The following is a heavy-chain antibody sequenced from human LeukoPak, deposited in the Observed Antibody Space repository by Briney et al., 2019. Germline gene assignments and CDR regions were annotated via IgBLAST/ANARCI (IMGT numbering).Heavy chain of an antibody. V-gene: IGHV3-23*01. Sequence: GGTLRLSCAASGFTFSSSGMSWVRQAPGKGLDWVSTISGSDGSTSYADSVKGRFTISRDNSKNTLYLRMNGLRAEDTAVYYCARRIDNFYVTDYWGQGTLVTVSS. D-gene: IGHD2/OR15-2a*01. J-gene: IGHJ4*02. CDR2: ISGSDGST. CDR1: GFTFSSSG. CDR3: ARRIDNFYVTDY.